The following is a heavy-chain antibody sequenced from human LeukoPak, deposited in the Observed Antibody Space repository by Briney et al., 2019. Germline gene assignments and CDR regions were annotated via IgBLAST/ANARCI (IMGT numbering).Heavy chain of an antibody. D-gene: IGHD2-15*01. V-gene: IGHV3-21*01. J-gene: IGHJ6*03. CDR1: GFTFTTYS. CDR3: ARVLRYCSGGNCYSGGLGYMDV. CDR2: ISSGSSAI. Sequence: PGGSLRLSCEASGFTFTTYSMTWVRQAPGKGLEWVSIISSGSSAIFSADALKGRFTISRDDAKNLLYLDMNSLRAEDTAVYYCARVLRYCSGGNCYSGGLGYMDVWGKGTTVTISS.